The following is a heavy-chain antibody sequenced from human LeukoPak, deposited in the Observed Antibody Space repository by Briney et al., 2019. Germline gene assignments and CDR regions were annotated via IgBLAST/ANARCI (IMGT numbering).Heavy chain of an antibody. J-gene: IGHJ4*02. CDR3: ARSGVDTYGLQASGDFDY. V-gene: IGHV1-18*01. Sequence: GASLKVSCKASGYTFTSYGISWVRQAPGQGLEWMGWISAYNGNTNYAQKFQGRVTMNTDTSTSTVYMELRSLRSDDTAVYYCARSGVDTYGLQASGDFDYWGQGILVTVSS. CDR2: ISAYNGNT. D-gene: IGHD5-18*01. CDR1: GYTFTSYG.